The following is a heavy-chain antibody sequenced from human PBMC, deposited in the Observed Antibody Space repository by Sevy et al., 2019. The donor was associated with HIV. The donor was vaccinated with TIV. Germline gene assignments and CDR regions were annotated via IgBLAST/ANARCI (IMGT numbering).Heavy chain of an antibody. CDR1: GFTFSISA. J-gene: IGHJ4*02. Sequence: GGSLRLSCAASGFTFSISAMTWVRQAPGKGLEWVSVISGSGNSAYYADSVKGRFTISRDNSKNTLSLQMNSLRAEDSAVYYCAKGERSYRHSYFDYWCQGTLVTVSS. CDR2: ISGSGNSA. CDR3: AKGERSYRHSYFDY. V-gene: IGHV3-23*01. D-gene: IGHD3-16*02.